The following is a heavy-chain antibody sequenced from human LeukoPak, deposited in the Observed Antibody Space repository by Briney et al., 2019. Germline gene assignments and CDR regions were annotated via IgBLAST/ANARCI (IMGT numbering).Heavy chain of an antibody. J-gene: IGHJ4*02. D-gene: IGHD3-22*01. CDR2: ISYDGSNK. V-gene: IGHV3-30-3*01. Sequence: PGGSLRLSCAASGFTFSSYAMHSVRQAPGKGLEWVAVISYDGSNKYYADSVKGRFTISRDNSKNTLYLQMNSLRAEDTAVYYCARDRITMIVVVITNYFDYWGQGTLVTVSS. CDR1: GFTFSSYA. CDR3: ARDRITMIVVVITNYFDY.